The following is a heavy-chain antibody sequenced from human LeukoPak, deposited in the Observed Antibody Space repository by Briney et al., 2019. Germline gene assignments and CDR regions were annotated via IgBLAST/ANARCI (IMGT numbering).Heavy chain of an antibody. CDR3: TKLYGGSFDY. V-gene: IGHV3-21*01. Sequence: GGSLRLSCAASGFTFSSFSMHWVRQAPGKGLEWVSSISPSSGYISYADSVKGRFTISSDIAKKSLHLQINSLRADDTAVYYFTKLYGGSFDYSGQGTLVTVSS. CDR1: GFTFSSFS. J-gene: IGHJ4*02. D-gene: IGHD1-26*01. CDR2: ISPSSGYI.